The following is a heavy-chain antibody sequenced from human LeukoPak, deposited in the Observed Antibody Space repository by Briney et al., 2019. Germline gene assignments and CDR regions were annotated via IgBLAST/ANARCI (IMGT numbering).Heavy chain of an antibody. V-gene: IGHV4-30-4*01. J-gene: IGHJ5*02. CDR1: GGSISSGDYY. CDR2: IYYSGST. CDR3: ARDSAPGYYGSGSYRDP. D-gene: IGHD3-10*01. Sequence: SETLSLTCTVSGGSISSGDYYWSWIRQPPGKGLEWIGYIYYSGSTYYNPSLKSRVTISVDTSKNQFSLKLSSVTAADTAVYYCARDSAPGYYGSGSYRDPWGQGTLVTVSS.